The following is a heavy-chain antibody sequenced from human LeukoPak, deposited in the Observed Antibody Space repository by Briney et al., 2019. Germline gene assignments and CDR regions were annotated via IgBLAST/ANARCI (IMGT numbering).Heavy chain of an antibody. CDR3: ARGCVAATPDGRFDP. V-gene: IGHV1-2*02. Sequence: ASVKVSCKASGYTFTGYYMHCVRQAPGQGLEWMGWINPNSGGTNYAQKFQGRVTMTRDTSISTAYMELSRLRSDDTAVYYCARGCVAATPDGRFDPWGQGTLVTVSS. CDR2: INPNSGGT. J-gene: IGHJ5*02. D-gene: IGHD2-15*01. CDR1: GYTFTGYY.